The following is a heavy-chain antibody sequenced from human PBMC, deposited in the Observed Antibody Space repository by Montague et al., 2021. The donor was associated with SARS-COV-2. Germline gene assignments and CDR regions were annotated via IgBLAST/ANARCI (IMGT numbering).Heavy chain of an antibody. Sequence: SETLSLTCSVSGGSTSNYYWTWIRQSPGKGLQWIGYIFYTGSKKFNPSLKIRVSMSLDASKNHFSLRLSAVTAADTARYYCARAQHICFIANCVNYFDLWGLGALVTVSS. J-gene: IGHJ4*02. V-gene: IGHV4-59*01. D-gene: IGHD1-1*01. CDR3: ARAQHICFIANCVNYFDL. CDR1: GGSTSNYY. CDR2: IFYTGSK.